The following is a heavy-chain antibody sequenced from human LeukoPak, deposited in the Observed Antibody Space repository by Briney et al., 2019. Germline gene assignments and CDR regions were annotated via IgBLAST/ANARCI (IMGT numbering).Heavy chain of an antibody. CDR3: AKGYTYGLTRFCFDY. Sequence: GGSLRLSCAASGFTFNNYAMSWVRQAPGKGLEWVSAISNSGGSTFYADSVKGRFTTSRDNSNNTLYLQMNSLRAEDTAVYYCAKGYTYGLTRFCFDYWGQGTLVTVSS. CDR2: ISNSGGST. J-gene: IGHJ4*02. CDR1: GFTFNNYA. D-gene: IGHD5-18*01. V-gene: IGHV3-23*01.